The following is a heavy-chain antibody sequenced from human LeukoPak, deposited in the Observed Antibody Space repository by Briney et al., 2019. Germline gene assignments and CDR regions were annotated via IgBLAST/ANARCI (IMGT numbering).Heavy chain of an antibody. V-gene: IGHV4-59*01. J-gene: IGHJ4*02. D-gene: IGHD5-12*01. CDR1: GGSISSYY. CDR3: ARGFDSKSTYFDY. Sequence: SETLPLTCTVSGGSISSYYWSWIRHPPAKGLEWIGYIYYSGSTNYNPSLKSRVTISVDTSKNQFSLKLSSVTAADTAVYYCARGFDSKSTYFDYWGQGILVTVSS. CDR2: IYYSGST.